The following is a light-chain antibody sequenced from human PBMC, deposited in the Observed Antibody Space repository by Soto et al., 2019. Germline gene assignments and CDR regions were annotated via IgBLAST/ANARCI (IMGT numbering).Light chain of an antibody. V-gene: IGKV1-5*03. CDR1: QLISSW. Sequence: EIQMTQSPSTLSASVGDRVTITCRASQLISSWLAWYQQKPGKAPKLLIYKASTLKSGVPSRFSGSGSGTEFTLTISSLQPDDFATYYCQHYNSYSEAFGQGTKVDIK. J-gene: IGKJ1*01. CDR3: QHYNSYSEA. CDR2: KAS.